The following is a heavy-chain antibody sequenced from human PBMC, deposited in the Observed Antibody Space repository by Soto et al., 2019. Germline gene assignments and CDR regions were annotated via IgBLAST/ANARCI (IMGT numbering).Heavy chain of an antibody. CDR3: ARLGKRSIAVADNWFDP. V-gene: IGHV3-11*01. D-gene: IGHD6-19*01. J-gene: IGHJ5*02. CDR2: ISSSGSTI. CDR1: GFTFSDYY. Sequence: LSLTCAASGFTFSDYYMSWIRQAPGKGLEWVSYISSSGSTIYYADSVKGRFTISRDNAKNSLYLQMNSLRAEDTAVYYCARLGKRSIAVADNWFDPWGQGTLVTVSS.